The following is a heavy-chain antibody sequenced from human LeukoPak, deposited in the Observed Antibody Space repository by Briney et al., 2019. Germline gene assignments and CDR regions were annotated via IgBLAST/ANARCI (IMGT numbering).Heavy chain of an antibody. V-gene: IGHV3-23*01. J-gene: IGHJ4*02. CDR3: AKGAPDYYGSGSYVVY. CDR2: ISGSGGST. D-gene: IGHD3-10*01. Sequence: PGGSLRLSCAASGFTFSSYAMSWVRQAPGKGLEWVSAISGSGGSTYYADSVKGRFTISRDNSKNTLYLQMNSLRAEDTAVYYCAKGAPDYYGSGSYVVYWGQGTLVTVSS. CDR1: GFTFSSYA.